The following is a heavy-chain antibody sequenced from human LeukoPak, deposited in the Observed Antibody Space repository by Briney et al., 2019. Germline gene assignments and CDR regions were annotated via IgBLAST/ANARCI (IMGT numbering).Heavy chain of an antibody. CDR1: GFTFSSYA. CDR2: ISGSGGST. V-gene: IGHV3-23*01. CDR3: AKGYYDSSGYYYFDC. Sequence: GGSLRLSCAASGFTFSSYAMSWVRQAPGKGLEWVSAISGSGGSTYYADSVKGRFTISRDNSKNTLYLQMNSLRAEDTAVYYCAKGYYDSSGYYYFDCWGQGTLVTVSS. D-gene: IGHD3-22*01. J-gene: IGHJ4*02.